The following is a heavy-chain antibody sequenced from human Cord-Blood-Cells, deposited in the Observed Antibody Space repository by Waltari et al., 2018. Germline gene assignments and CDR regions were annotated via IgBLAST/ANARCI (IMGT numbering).Heavy chain of an antibody. CDR1: GFPVSSNY. Sequence: EVQLVETGGGLIQPGGSLRLSCAASGFPVSSNYMSLVRQAQGKGLEWVSVIYSGGSTYYADSVKGRFTISRDNSKNTLYLQMNSLRAEDTAVYYCARGYSGYGWGFDYWGQGTLVTVSS. J-gene: IGHJ4*02. CDR3: ARGYSGYGWGFDY. V-gene: IGHV3-53*02. CDR2: IYSGGST. D-gene: IGHD5-12*01.